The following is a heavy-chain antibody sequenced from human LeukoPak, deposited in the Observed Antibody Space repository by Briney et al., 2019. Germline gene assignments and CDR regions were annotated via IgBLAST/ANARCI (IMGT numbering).Heavy chain of an antibody. J-gene: IGHJ4*02. CDR1: GFIFSNYN. Sequence: GGPLRLSCAASGFIFSNYNMNWVRQAPGKGLEWVSYISNSGGTISYADSVKGRFTISRDNAENSVFLQMNTLRAEDTAVYYCARDSYMFGSDYWGQGTLGTVSS. D-gene: IGHD3-10*02. CDR3: ARDSYMFGSDY. V-gene: IGHV3-48*04. CDR2: ISNSGGTI.